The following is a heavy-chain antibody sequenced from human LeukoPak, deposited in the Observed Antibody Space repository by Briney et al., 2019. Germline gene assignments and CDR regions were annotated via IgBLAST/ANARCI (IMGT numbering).Heavy chain of an antibody. CDR1: GFTFSSYA. CDR2: ISYDGSNK. D-gene: IGHD6-19*01. J-gene: IGHJ4*02. CDR3: ARDSSGWYNRSGLDY. Sequence: GGSLRLSCAASGFTFSSYAMHWVRQAPGKGLEGVAVISYDGSNKYYADSVKGRFTISRDNSKNTLYLQMNSLRAEDTAVYYCARDSSGWYNRSGLDYWGQGTLVTVSS. V-gene: IGHV3-30-3*01.